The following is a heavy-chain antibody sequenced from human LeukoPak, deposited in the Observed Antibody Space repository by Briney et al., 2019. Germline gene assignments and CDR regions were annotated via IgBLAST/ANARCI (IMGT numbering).Heavy chain of an antibody. CDR2: MNPNSGNT. Sequence: ASVKVSCKASGYTFTNYDINWVRQATGQGLEWMGWMNPNSGNTGYAQKFQGRVTITRNTSISTAYMELSSLRSEDTAVYYCAREAGYYYYMDVWGKGTTVTVSS. J-gene: IGHJ6*03. D-gene: IGHD6-13*01. CDR1: GYTFTNYD. V-gene: IGHV1-8*03. CDR3: AREAGYYYYMDV.